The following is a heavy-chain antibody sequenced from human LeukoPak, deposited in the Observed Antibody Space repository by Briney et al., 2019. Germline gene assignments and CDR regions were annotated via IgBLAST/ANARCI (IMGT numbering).Heavy chain of an antibody. D-gene: IGHD4-23*01. Sequence: LTGGSLRLSCAASGFTFDDYAMHWVQQAPGKGLEWVSGISWNSGSIGYADSVKGRFTISRDNANNSVFLQMNNLRAEDSAIYYCARGARWAYYFDYWGQGSLVTVSS. J-gene: IGHJ4*02. CDR2: ISWNSGSI. V-gene: IGHV3-9*01. CDR1: GFTFDDYA. CDR3: ARGARWAYYFDY.